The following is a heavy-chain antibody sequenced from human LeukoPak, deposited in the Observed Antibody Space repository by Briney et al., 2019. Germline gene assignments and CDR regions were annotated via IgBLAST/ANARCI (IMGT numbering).Heavy chain of an antibody. CDR2: ISSSSSTI. D-gene: IGHD4-17*01. Sequence: GGSLRLSCAASGFTFSSYSMNWVRQAPGKGLEWVSYISSSSSTIYYAGSVKGRFTISRDNAKNSLYLQMNSLRAEDTAVYYCARAGYGYYFDYWGQGTLVTASS. V-gene: IGHV3-48*01. J-gene: IGHJ4*02. CDR1: GFTFSSYS. CDR3: ARAGYGYYFDY.